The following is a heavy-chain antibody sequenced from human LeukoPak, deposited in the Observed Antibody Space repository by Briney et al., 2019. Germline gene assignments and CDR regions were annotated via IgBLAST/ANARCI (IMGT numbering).Heavy chain of an antibody. V-gene: IGHV3-11*01. D-gene: IGHD2-15*01. CDR3: ARGLAANDWFDP. CDR1: GFTFSDYY. CDR2: ISASSGTR. Sequence: GGSLRLSCAASGFTFSDYYMNWLRQAPGKGLEWLSYISASSGTRYYADSVKGRFTISRDNAKNSLYLQMKSLRAEDTAVYYCARGLAANDWFDPWGQGTLVTVSS. J-gene: IGHJ5*02.